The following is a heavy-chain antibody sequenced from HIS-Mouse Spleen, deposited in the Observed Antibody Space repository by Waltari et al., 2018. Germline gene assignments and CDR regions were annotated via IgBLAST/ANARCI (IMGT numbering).Heavy chain of an antibody. V-gene: IGHV4-39*07. CDR1: GGAISRSRYY. CDR3: ARDYGDNWFDP. Sequence: QLQLQESGPGLVKPSETLSLTSTVSGGAISRSRYYWGWIRQPPGKGLEWIGSIYYSGSTYYNPSLKSRVTISVDTSKNQFSLKLSSVTAADTAVYYCARDYGDNWFDPWGQGTLVTVSS. J-gene: IGHJ5*02. CDR2: IYYSGST. D-gene: IGHD4-17*01.